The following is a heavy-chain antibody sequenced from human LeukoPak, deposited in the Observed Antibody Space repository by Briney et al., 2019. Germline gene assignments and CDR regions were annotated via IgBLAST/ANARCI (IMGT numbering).Heavy chain of an antibody. CDR3: AGNRGQTKYDFWSGYYTVSFDY. D-gene: IGHD3-3*01. CDR2: ISSSSSYI. V-gene: IGHV3-21*01. Sequence: PGGSLRLSCAASGFTFSSYSMNWVRQAPGKGLEWVSSISSSSSYIYYADSVKGRFTISRDNAKNSLYLQMNSLRAEDTAVYYCAGNRGQTKYDFWSGYYTVSFDYWGQGTLVTVSS. J-gene: IGHJ4*02. CDR1: GFTFSSYS.